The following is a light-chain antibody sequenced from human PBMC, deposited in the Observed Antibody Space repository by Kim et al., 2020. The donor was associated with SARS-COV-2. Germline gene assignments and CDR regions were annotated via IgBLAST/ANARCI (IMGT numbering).Light chain of an antibody. CDR1: QSISSY. CDR2: AAS. V-gene: IGKV1-39*01. CDR3: QQSYSTPLT. J-gene: IGKJ4*01. Sequence: SASVGDRVTLACRASQSISSYLNWYQQKPGKAPKLLIYAASSLQSGVPSRFSGSGSGTDFTLTISSLQPEDFATYYCQQSYSTPLTFGGGTKVEI.